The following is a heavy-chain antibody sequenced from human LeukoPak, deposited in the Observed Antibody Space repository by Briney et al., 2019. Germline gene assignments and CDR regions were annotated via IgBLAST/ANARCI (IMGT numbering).Heavy chain of an antibody. V-gene: IGHV4-39*01. CDR3: ASSGWYSYFDY. CDR2: IYYSGST. D-gene: IGHD6-19*01. J-gene: IGHJ4*02. CDR1: GGSFSSYY. Sequence: SETLSLTCAVYGGSFSSYYWGWIRQPPGKGLEWIGSIYYSGSTYYNPSLKSRVTISVDTSKNQFSLKLSSVTAADTAVYYCASSGWYSYFDYWGQGTLVTVSS.